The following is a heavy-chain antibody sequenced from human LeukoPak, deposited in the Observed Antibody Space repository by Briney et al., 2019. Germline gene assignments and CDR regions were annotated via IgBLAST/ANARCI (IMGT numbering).Heavy chain of an antibody. CDR3: ARGLGHYYYDSSGYPRGYFDY. Sequence: GESLKISCKGSEYSFTSYWIGWVRQMPGKGLEWMGIIYPGDSDTRYSPSFQGQVTISADKSISTAYLQWSSLKASDTAMYYCARGLGHYYYDSSGYPRGYFDYWGQGTLVTVSS. CDR1: EYSFTSYW. V-gene: IGHV5-51*01. CDR2: IYPGDSDT. D-gene: IGHD3-22*01. J-gene: IGHJ4*02.